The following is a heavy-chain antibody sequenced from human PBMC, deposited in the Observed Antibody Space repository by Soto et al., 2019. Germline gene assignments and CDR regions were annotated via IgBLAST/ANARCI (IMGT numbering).Heavy chain of an antibody. CDR1: GYTFTGYY. V-gene: IGHV1-2*02. J-gene: IGHJ6*02. D-gene: IGHD6-6*01. CDR3: AREVGGGSSPGNPPRPRYYGMDV. Sequence: GASVKVSCKASGYTFTGYYMHWVRQAPGQGLEWMGWINPNSGGTNYAQKFQGRVTMTRDTSISTAYMELSRLRSDDTAVYYCAREVGGGSSPGNPPRPRYYGMDVWGQGTTVTVSS. CDR2: INPNSGGT.